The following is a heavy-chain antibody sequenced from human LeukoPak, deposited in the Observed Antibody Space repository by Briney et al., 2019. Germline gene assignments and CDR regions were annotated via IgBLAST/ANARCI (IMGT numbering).Heavy chain of an antibody. CDR1: GFTFTSSA. J-gene: IGHJ4*02. CDR3: AAAEWFMPDGEAPFDY. D-gene: IGHD3-3*01. Sequence: SVKVSCKASGFTFTSSAMQWVRQARGQRLEWIGWIVVGSGNTNYAQKFQERVTITRDMSTSTAYMELSSLRSEDTAVYYCAAAEWFMPDGEAPFDYWGQGTLVTVSS. CDR2: IVVGSGNT. V-gene: IGHV1-58*02.